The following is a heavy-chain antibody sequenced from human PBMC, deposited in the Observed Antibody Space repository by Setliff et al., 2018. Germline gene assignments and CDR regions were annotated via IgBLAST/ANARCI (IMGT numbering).Heavy chain of an antibody. J-gene: IGHJ4*02. CDR3: VRLKIAMEADFDY. CDR2: ISGYNGNT. CDR1: GYTFSSYD. Sequence: ASVKVSCKASGYTFSSYDITWVRQGPGQGLEWVGWISGYNGNTRYAQMFQGRVTMTTDTATNTAYMELRSLRSDDTAVYYCVRLKIAMEADFDYWGQGTLVTVSS. D-gene: IGHD2-21*01. V-gene: IGHV1-18*01.